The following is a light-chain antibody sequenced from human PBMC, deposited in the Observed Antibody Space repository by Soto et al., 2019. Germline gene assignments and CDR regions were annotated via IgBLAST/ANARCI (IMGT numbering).Light chain of an antibody. CDR3: QQANSFTIT. J-gene: IGKJ5*01. V-gene: IGKV1-12*01. CDR1: QSISRW. CDR2: APS. Sequence: DIQMTQSPSTLSSSLGDRVTITCRASQSISRWLAWYQQKPGKAPNLLIYAPSNLHSGVPSRFSGSGSGTDFTLTISSLKNEDFATYYCQQANSFTITFGQGTRLEIK.